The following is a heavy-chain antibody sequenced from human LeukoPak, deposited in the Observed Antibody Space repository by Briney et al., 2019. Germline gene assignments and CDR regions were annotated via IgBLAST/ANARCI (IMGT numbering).Heavy chain of an antibody. CDR2: INHSGST. CDR1: GGSFSGYY. CDR3: ARKNCSSTSCYDY. V-gene: IGHV4-34*01. Sequence: SETLSLTCAVYGGSFSGYYWSWIRQPPGKGLEWIGEINHSGSTNYNPSLKSRVTITVDTSKNQFSLKLSSVTAADTAVYYCARKNCSSTSCYDYWGQGTLVTVSS. D-gene: IGHD2-2*01. J-gene: IGHJ4*02.